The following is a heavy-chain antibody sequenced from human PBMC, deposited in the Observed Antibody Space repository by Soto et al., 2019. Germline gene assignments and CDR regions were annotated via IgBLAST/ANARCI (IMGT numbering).Heavy chain of an antibody. Sequence: GVSLRLSCAASGFTFSSYWMHLVRQAPGKGLVWVSRINSDGSSTSYADSVKGRFTISRDNAKNTLYLQMNSLRAEDTAVYYCAREYSSSRYFDYWGQGTLVTVSS. CDR2: INSDGSST. CDR3: AREYSSSRYFDY. CDR1: GFTFSSYW. V-gene: IGHV3-74*01. J-gene: IGHJ4*02. D-gene: IGHD6-13*01.